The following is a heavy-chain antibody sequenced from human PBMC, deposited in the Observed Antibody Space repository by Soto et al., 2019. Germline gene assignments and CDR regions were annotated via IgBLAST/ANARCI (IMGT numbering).Heavy chain of an antibody. V-gene: IGHV3-23*01. D-gene: IGHD1-1*01. CDR3: ANDDKYRVGISRL. CDR2: ISADGGNT. Sequence: GGSLRLSCAASGFTFKSYCMSWVRQTPGKGLEWFSGISADGGNTYYAGSVKGRFTISRDNSKNTLYLQMDSLRVEDTALYYCANDDKYRVGISRLWRQGTLVTVSS. CDR1: GFTFKSYC. J-gene: IGHJ4*02.